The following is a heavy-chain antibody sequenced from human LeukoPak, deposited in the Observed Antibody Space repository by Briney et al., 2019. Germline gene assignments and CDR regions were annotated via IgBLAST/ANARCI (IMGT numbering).Heavy chain of an antibody. Sequence: GGSLRLSCAASGFTFSSYGMHWVRQAPGKGLEWVAFIRYDGSNKYYADSVKGRFTISRDNSKNTLYLQMNSLRAEDTAVYYCAKDPGYYYGSGSYLGYFDYWGQGTLVTVSS. CDR2: IRYDGSNK. D-gene: IGHD3-10*01. V-gene: IGHV3-30*02. J-gene: IGHJ4*02. CDR3: AKDPGYYYGSGSYLGYFDY. CDR1: GFTFSSYG.